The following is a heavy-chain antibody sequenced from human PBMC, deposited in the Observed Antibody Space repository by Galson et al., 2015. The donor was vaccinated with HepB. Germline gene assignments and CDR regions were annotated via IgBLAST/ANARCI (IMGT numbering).Heavy chain of an antibody. D-gene: IGHD7-27*01. Sequence: SLRLSCAASGFTFSSYSMNWVRQAPGKGLEWVSSISSSSSYIYYADSVKGRFTISRDNAKNSLYLQMNSLRAEDTAVYYCARAKTGEYYFDYWGQGTLVTVSS. V-gene: IGHV3-21*01. CDR1: GFTFSSYS. J-gene: IGHJ4*02. CDR2: ISSSSSYI. CDR3: ARAKTGEYYFDY.